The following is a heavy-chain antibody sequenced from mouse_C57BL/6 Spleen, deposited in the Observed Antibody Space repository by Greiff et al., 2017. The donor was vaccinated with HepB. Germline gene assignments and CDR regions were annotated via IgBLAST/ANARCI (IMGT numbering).Heavy chain of an antibody. Sequence: VHLVESGADLVKPGASVKLSCKASGYTFTSYWMHWVKQRPGQGLEWIGMIHPNSGSTNYNEKFKSKATLTVDKSSSTAYMQLSSLTSEDSAVYYCARYGSPAYWGQGTLVTVSA. J-gene: IGHJ3*01. CDR1: GYTFTSYW. CDR3: ARYGSPAY. CDR2: IHPNSGST. D-gene: IGHD1-1*01. V-gene: IGHV1-64*01.